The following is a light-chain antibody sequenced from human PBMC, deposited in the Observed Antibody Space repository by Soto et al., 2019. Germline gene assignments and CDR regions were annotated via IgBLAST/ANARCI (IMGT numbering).Light chain of an antibody. V-gene: IGLV2-14*01. CDR3: SSYRRTTFPHVV. Sequence: QSALTQPASVSGSPGQSITISCTGTSSDIGADDFVSWYQHHPDNTPKLIIFEVTYRPSGISHRFSASKSGNTASLTISGLEPEDEAIYYCSSYRRTTFPHVVFGGGNKLTVL. CDR2: EVT. CDR1: SSDIGADDF. J-gene: IGLJ2*01.